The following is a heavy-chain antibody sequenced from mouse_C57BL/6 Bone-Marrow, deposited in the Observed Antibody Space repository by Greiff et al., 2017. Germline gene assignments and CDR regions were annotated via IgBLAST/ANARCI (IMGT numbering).Heavy chain of an antibody. CDR3: AKFSPCYYGC. CDR1: GYNITSDY. D-gene: IGHD1-2*01. V-gene: IGHV1-64*01. J-gene: IGHJ1*03. CDR2: INPNNGST. Sequence: VKLQQPGPELVKPGASVTLSCTASGYNITSDYMHWLKQRPGQGLEGFGRINPNNGSTKYTAKFKSKATMTVDTSSITAYLQLSSLTSEDAAVYYCAKFSPCYYGCWGKGTTLTVSS.